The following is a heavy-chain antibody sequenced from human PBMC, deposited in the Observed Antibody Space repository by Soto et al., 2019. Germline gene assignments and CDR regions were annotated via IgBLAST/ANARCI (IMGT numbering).Heavy chain of an antibody. CDR1: GLTFSSYG. D-gene: IGHD3-3*01. Sequence: GVSLRLSCAASGLTFSSYGMHWVRQAPGKGLEWVAVISYDGSNKYYADSVKGRFTISRDNSKNTLYLQMNSLRAEDTAVYYCAKDHDFWSGYYSGLFDYWGQGTLVTVSS. J-gene: IGHJ4*02. V-gene: IGHV3-30*18. CDR2: ISYDGSNK. CDR3: AKDHDFWSGYYSGLFDY.